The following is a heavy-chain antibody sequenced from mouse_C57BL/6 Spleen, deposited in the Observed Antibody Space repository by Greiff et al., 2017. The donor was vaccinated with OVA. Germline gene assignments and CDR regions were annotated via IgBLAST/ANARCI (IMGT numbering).Heavy chain of an antibody. V-gene: IGHV1-64*01. CDR3: ASDSGSSAGAMDY. Sequence: VQLQQPGAELVKPGASVKLSCKASGYTFTSYWMHWVKQRPGQGLEWIGMIHPNSGSTNYNEKFKSKATLTVDKSSSTAYMQLSSLTSEDSAVYYCASDSGSSAGAMDYWGQGTSVTVSS. CDR2: IHPNSGST. J-gene: IGHJ4*01. D-gene: IGHD1-1*01. CDR1: GYTFTSYW.